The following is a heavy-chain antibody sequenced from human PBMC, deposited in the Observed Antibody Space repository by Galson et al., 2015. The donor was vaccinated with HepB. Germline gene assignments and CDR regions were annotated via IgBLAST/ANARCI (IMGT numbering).Heavy chain of an antibody. Sequence: SLRLSCAASGFTFSSYSMHWVRQAPGKGLEWVSYISSSSSTIYYADSVKGRFTISRDNAKNSLYLQMNSLRDEDTAVYCCARGGGARIWFGDYWGQGTLVTVSS. CDR1: GFTFSSYS. V-gene: IGHV3-48*02. CDR3: ARGGGARIWFGDY. J-gene: IGHJ4*02. D-gene: IGHD3-10*01. CDR2: ISSSSSTI.